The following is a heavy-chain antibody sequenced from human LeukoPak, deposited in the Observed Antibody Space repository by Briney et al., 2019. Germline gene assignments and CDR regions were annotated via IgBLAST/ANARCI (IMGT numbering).Heavy chain of an antibody. D-gene: IGHD5-18*01. Sequence: PGGSLRLSCAASGFTFSSYAMSWVRQAPGKGLEWVSGISVSGGNTYYADSVKGRFTISRDNSKNTLYLQMNSLRAEDTAAYYCATRKGGYSYGYSDYWGQGTLVTVSS. J-gene: IGHJ4*02. CDR1: GFTFSSYA. CDR3: ATRKGGYSYGYSDY. V-gene: IGHV3-23*01. CDR2: ISVSGGNT.